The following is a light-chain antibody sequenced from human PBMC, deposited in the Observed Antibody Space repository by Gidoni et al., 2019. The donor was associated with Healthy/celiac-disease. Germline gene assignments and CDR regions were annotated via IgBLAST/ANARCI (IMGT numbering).Light chain of an antibody. Sequence: HSALTHPAYVSGSPGQSITISCTGTSSDVGGYHYVSWYQQHLGNAPKLMIYDVSNRPPGVSNRFSGSKSGNTASLTISGLQAEDEADYYCSRNYVFGTGTKVTVL. V-gene: IGLV2-14*03. J-gene: IGLJ1*01. CDR1: SSDVGGYHY. CDR2: DVS. CDR3: SRNYV.